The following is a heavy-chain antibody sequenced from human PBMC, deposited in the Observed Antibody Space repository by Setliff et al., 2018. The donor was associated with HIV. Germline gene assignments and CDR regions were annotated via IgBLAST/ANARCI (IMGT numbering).Heavy chain of an antibody. CDR2: IYWDDDK. CDR1: GFSLSTRGMG. CDR3: AHNHLAVAGSHYFDY. D-gene: IGHD6-19*01. J-gene: IGHJ4*02. Sequence: SGPTLVNPTQTLTLTCSFSGFSLSTRGMGVGWIRQPPGKALEWLAVIYWDDDKRYSSSLKSRLTITKDTSKNQVLLTMTNMDPLDTATYYCAHNHLAVAGSHYFDYWGQGTLVTVSS. V-gene: IGHV2-5*02.